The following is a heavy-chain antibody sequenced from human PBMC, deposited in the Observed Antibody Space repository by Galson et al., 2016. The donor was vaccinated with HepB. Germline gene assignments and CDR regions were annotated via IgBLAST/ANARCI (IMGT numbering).Heavy chain of an antibody. CDR1: ITSSY. V-gene: IGHV4-59*01. CDR3: ASLVVMTANFEN. D-gene: IGHD2-21*02. CDR2: IYYRGST. J-gene: IGHJ4*02. Sequence: ITSSYWSWVRQSPGKKLEWIGYIYYRGSTDYNPSLKSRVSISVDMSKNQVSLKLKSVTAAGTAGYYCASLVVMTANFENWGQGSLVTVSS.